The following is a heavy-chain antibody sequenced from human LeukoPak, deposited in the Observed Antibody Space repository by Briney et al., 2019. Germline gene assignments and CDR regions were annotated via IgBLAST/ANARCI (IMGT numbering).Heavy chain of an antibody. Sequence: GGSLRLSCAASGFTFSSYAMSWVRQAPGKELEWVSATSGSGGSTYYADSVKGRFTISRDISKNTFYLQMSSLTADDAALYYCAKDQQGGAGSGRFDYWGQGTLVTVSS. CDR2: TSGSGGST. CDR3: AKDQQGGAGSGRFDY. J-gene: IGHJ4*02. CDR1: GFTFSSYA. D-gene: IGHD3-10*01. V-gene: IGHV3-23*01.